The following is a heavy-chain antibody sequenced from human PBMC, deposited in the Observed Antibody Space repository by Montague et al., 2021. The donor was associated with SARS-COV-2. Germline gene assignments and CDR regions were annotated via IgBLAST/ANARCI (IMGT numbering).Heavy chain of an antibody. CDR1: GGSISSSSYY. CDR3: ARDTRIAMLVVVTRYGLDV. V-gene: IGHV4-39*07. CDR2: IYYTGXT. D-gene: IGHD3-22*01. J-gene: IGHJ6*02. Sequence: SETLSLTCTVSGGSISSSSYYWGWIRQPPGKGLEWFGSIYYTGXTXYXXXXKXRVTISVDTSKNQFSLKLSSVTAADTAVYYCARDTRIAMLVVVTRYGLDVWGQGTTVTVSS.